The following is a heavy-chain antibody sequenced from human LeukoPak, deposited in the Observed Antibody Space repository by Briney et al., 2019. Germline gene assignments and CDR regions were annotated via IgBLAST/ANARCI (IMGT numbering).Heavy chain of an antibody. J-gene: IGHJ4*02. V-gene: IGHV1-46*01. CDR1: GYTFTSYG. CDR2: INPSGGST. CDR3: ARDWSRFDY. Sequence: GASVKVSCKASGYTFTSYGISWVRQAPGQGLEWMGIINPSGGSTSYAQKFQGRVTMTRDTSTSTVYMELSSLRSEDTAVYYCARDWSRFDYWGQGTLVTVSS. D-gene: IGHD2-8*02.